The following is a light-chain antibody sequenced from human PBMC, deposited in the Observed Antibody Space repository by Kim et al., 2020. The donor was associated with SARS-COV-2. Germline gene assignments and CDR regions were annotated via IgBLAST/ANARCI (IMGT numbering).Light chain of an antibody. J-gene: IGKJ1*01. Sequence: VGDRVTITCRASQGISNYLAWYQQKPGKVPKLLIYAASTLQSGVPSRFSGSGSGTDFTLTISRLQPEDVATYYCQKYNSAPPTWTFGQGTKVDIK. CDR3: QKYNSAPPTWT. V-gene: IGKV1-27*01. CDR1: QGISNY. CDR2: AAS.